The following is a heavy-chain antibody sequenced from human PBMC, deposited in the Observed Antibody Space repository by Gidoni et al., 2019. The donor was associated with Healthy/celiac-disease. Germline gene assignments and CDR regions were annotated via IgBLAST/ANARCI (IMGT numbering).Heavy chain of an antibody. CDR3: ARLSDRAAGTGNWFDP. V-gene: IGHV1-8*01. J-gene: IGHJ5*02. D-gene: IGHD6-13*01. CDR1: GYTFPSYD. CDR2: MNPNSGNT. Sequence: QVQLVQSGAEVKKPAASVTVSRKASGYTFPSYDINWGRQATGQGLEWMGWMNPNSGNTGYARKFQGRVTMTRNTSISTAYIELSSLRSEDTAVYYCARLSDRAAGTGNWFDPWGQGTLVTVSS.